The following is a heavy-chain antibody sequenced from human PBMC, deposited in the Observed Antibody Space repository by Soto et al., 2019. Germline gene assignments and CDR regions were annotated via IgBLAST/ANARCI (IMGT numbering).Heavy chain of an antibody. D-gene: IGHD2-8*02. J-gene: IGHJ6*02. CDR1: GFTFASHA. CDR2: ISANGGRA. Sequence: GGSLRLSCAASGFTFASHAMSWVRQAPGKGLEWVSGISANGGRANYADSVKGRFSLSRDNSKNTLYLQMNSLRAEDTAVYYCAVLVAAYYYGMDVWGQGTTVTVSS. V-gene: IGHV3-23*01. CDR3: AVLVAAYYYGMDV.